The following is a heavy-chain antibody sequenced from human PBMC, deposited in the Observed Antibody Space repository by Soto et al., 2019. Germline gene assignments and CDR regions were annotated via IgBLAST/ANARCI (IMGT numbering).Heavy chain of an antibody. CDR3: ARERTAAGTGWFDP. Sequence: QVQLVQSGAEVKKSGASVKVSCKASGYTFTSYDINWVRQATGQGLEWMGWMNPNSGNTGYAQKFQGRVTMTRNTSISTAYMELSSLGYEDTAVYYCARERTAAGTGWFDPWGQGTLVTVSS. CDR2: MNPNSGNT. V-gene: IGHV1-8*01. D-gene: IGHD6-13*01. J-gene: IGHJ5*02. CDR1: GYTFTSYD.